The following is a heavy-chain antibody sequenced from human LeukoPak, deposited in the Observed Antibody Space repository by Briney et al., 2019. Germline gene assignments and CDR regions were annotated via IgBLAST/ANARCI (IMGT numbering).Heavy chain of an antibody. J-gene: IGHJ3*02. CDR3: ARESYSAFDI. CDR1: GFTFSSYG. D-gene: IGHD3-16*01. Sequence: PGGSLRLSCAASGFTFSSYGMHWVRQAPGKGLEGVAVIWYDGSNKYYADSVKGRFTISRDNSKNTLYLQMNSLRAEDTAVYYCARESYSAFDIWGQGTMVTVSS. CDR2: IWYDGSNK. V-gene: IGHV3-33*01.